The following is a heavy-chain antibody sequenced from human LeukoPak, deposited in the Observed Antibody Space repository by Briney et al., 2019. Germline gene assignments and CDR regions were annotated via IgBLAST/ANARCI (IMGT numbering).Heavy chain of an antibody. CDR3: TRDAPLAAGDS. D-gene: IGHD6-13*01. V-gene: IGHV3-7*01. J-gene: IGHJ4*02. CDR2: INQDGSER. Sequence: SGGSLRLSCAASGFTFSSYWMSWVRQAPGRGLEWVANINQDGSERHYVDSVKGRFIISRDNAKNSLYLQMNALRADDTAVYYCTRDAPLAAGDSWGQGTLVTVSS. CDR1: GFTFSSYW.